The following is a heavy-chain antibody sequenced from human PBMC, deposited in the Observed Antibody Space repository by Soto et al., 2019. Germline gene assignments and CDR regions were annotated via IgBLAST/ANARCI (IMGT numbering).Heavy chain of an antibody. CDR2: IYYSGST. CDR1: GGSISSGGYY. Sequence: QVQLQESGPGLVKPSQTLSLTCTVSGGSISSGGYYWSWIRQHPGKGLEWIGYIYYSGSTYYNPSLQSRVTISVDTSKNQFSLKLSSVTAADTAVYYCSPGGTIFGVAPFDPWGQGTLVTVSS. CDR3: SPGGTIFGVAPFDP. J-gene: IGHJ5*02. V-gene: IGHV4-31*03. D-gene: IGHD3-3*01.